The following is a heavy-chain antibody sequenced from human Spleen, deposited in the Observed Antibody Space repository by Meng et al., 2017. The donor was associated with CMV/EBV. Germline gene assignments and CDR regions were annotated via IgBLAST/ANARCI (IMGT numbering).Heavy chain of an antibody. CDR3: ARDWECLDRSDVFDI. D-gene: IGHD3-9*01. CDR2: ISTNSGDT. CDR1: GYSFNIYG. J-gene: IGHJ3*02. Sequence: ASVKVSCKASGYSFNIYGVTWVRQAPGQGLEWVGWISTNSGDTHYSRKLRGRVTLSSDKSTSTVYMELRSLRADDTAVYYCARDWECLDRSDVFDIWGQGTMVTVSS. V-gene: IGHV1-18*04.